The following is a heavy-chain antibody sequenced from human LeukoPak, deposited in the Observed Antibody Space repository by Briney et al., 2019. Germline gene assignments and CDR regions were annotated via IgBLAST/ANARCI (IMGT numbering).Heavy chain of an antibody. Sequence: GGSLRLSYAASGFTFSSYAMSWVRQAPGKGLEWVSTISGSGGSTYYADSVKGRFTIPRDNSKNTLYLQMNSLRAEDTAVYYCAKSKIAAGRFGYFDYWGQGTLVTVSS. V-gene: IGHV3-23*01. CDR2: ISGSGGST. CDR1: GFTFSSYA. J-gene: IGHJ4*02. CDR3: AKSKIAAGRFGYFDY. D-gene: IGHD6-13*01.